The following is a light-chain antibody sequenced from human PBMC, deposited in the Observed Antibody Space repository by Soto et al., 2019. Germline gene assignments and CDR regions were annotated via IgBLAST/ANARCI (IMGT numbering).Light chain of an antibody. CDR2: GAS. J-gene: IGKJ2*01. CDR1: QSVSNTY. Sequence: EIVLPQSPGTLSLSPGERATLSCRASQSVSNTYLAWYQQKPGQSPRLPIYGASSSATGSPDRFSGSGSGTDFTLTLSRLEPEDFAVYYCRQYGSSPLYTFGQRTKLEIK. V-gene: IGKV3-20*01. CDR3: RQYGSSPLYT.